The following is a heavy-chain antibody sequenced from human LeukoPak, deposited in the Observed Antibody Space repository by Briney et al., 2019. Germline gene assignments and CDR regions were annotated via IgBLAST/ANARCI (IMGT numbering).Heavy chain of an antibody. D-gene: IGHD6-13*01. CDR3: ALSLGIAAPFDY. CDR2: IYYSGST. Sequence: PSETLSLTCTVSGGSISSYYWSWIRQPPGKGLEWIGYIYYSGSTNYNPSLKSRVTISVDTSKDKFSLKLSSVTAADTAVYYRALSLGIAAPFDYWGQGTLVTVSS. CDR1: GGSISSYY. J-gene: IGHJ4*02. V-gene: IGHV4-59*01.